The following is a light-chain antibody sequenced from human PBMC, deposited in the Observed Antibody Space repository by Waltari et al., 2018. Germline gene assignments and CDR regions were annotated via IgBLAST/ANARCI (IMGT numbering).Light chain of an antibody. V-gene: IGLV4-69*01. CDR1: SWHSTYA. Sequence: QLVLTQSPSASASLGASVKLTCTLSSWHSTYAIAWPQQRPEKGPRYLMKVNSDGRHSKGDGIPDRFSGSSSGAERHLTIASLQSEDEADYYCQTWGTGIGVFGGGTKLTVL. CDR3: QTWGTGIGV. J-gene: IGLJ3*02. CDR2: VNSDGRH.